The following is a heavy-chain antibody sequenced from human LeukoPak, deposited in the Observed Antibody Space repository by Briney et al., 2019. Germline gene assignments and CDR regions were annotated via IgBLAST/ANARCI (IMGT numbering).Heavy chain of an antibody. Sequence: AGTLRLSCSASGFTFCSYAMDWVPQAPGKGLEYVLAISSNGSSTYDAEAVKGRFTISKDNSKYTLYLQMSSLRAEDTAVYYCVNPYDPYCSGGSCHAFDIWGQGTMVTVSS. CDR3: VNPYDPYCSGGSCHAFDI. D-gene: IGHD2-15*01. V-gene: IGHV3-64D*09. J-gene: IGHJ3*02. CDR1: GFTFCSYA. CDR2: ISSNGSST.